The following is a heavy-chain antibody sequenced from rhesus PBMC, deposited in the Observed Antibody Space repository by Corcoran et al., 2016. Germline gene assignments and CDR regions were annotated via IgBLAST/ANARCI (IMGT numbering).Heavy chain of an antibody. Sequence: QVQLQESGPGLVKPSETLSLTGAVAGGPISNNYWNWISQSPGKGLEWIGRIRGSVGPTDSTPPLQSRLTISTDTSKKQFSLKLPSVTAADTAIYYCVRMEDRTDWPGFDSWGQGVLVTVSS. V-gene: IGHV4-160*01. D-gene: IGHD2-2*01. CDR3: VRMEDRTDWPGFDS. CDR1: GGPISNNY. CDR2: IRGSVGPT. J-gene: IGHJ4*01.